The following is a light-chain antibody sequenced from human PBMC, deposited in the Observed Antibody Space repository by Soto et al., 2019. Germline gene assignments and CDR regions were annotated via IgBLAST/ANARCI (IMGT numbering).Light chain of an antibody. Sequence: QSALTQPASVSGSPGQSISISCTGTSSDIGGYNYVSWYQQHPGKAPKLMIYGVTNRPSGVSYRFSGFKSGNTASLTISGLQAEDEADYYCTSYSSSSTSYVFGTGTKVTVL. CDR3: TSYSSSSTSYV. V-gene: IGLV2-14*01. J-gene: IGLJ1*01. CDR1: SSDIGGYNY. CDR2: GVT.